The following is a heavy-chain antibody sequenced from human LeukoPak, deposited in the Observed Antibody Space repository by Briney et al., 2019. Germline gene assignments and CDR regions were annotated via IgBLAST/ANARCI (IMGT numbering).Heavy chain of an antibody. J-gene: IGHJ4*02. Sequence: SETLSLTCAVYGGSFSGYYWSWIRQPPGKGLEWIADINDSGDTNYYPSLKSRVTISEDTSKNQCSLKLSSVTAADTAVYYCARSAKDCSGGKCFHTGFDYWGQGTLVTVSS. CDR1: GGSFSGYY. CDR2: INDSGDT. CDR3: ARSAKDCSGGKCFHTGFDY. V-gene: IGHV4-34*01. D-gene: IGHD2-15*01.